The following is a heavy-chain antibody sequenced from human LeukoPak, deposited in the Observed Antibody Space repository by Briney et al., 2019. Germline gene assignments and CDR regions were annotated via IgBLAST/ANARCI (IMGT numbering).Heavy chain of an antibody. CDR2: ISAYNGNT. J-gene: IGHJ6*03. D-gene: IGHD1-26*01. CDR3: ARVGGIGGATTSYYYYMDV. V-gene: IGHV1-18*01. Sequence: ASVKVSCKASGYIFTSYGISWVRQAPGQGLEWMGWISAYNGNTNYAQKLQGRVTMTTDTSTSTAYMELRSLRSDDTAVYYCARVGGIGGATTSYYYYMDVWGKGTTVTVSS. CDR1: GYIFTSYG.